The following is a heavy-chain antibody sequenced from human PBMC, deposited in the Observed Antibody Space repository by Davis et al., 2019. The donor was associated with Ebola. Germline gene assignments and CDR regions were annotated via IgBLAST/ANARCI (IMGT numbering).Heavy chain of an antibody. CDR1: RYTFTSYD. D-gene: IGHD6-13*01. CDR3: ARDGIAAALVDYYYYGMDV. Sequence: ASVKVSCKASRYTFTSYDINWVRQATGQGLEWMGWMNPNSGNTGYAQKFQGRVTMNRDTSISTAYMELSRLRSDDTAVYYCARDGIAAALVDYYYYGMDVWGQGTTVTVSS. V-gene: IGHV1-8*01. CDR2: MNPNSGNT. J-gene: IGHJ6*02.